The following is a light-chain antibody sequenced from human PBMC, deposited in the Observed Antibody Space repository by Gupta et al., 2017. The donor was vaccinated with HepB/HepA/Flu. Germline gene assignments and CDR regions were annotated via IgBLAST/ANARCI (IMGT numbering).Light chain of an antibody. CDR1: QSVSSN. J-gene: IGKJ1*01. CDR3: QQENNCPLA. V-gene: IGKV3-15*01. CDR2: GAS. Sequence: EIVMTHSPATLSVSPGERATLSCRASQSVSSNLAWYQQKPGQAPRFLIYGASTRANGIPARFSGSGSGTXFTLTIXSRQSEDFAVYYCQQENNCPLAFGXGTKVEIK.